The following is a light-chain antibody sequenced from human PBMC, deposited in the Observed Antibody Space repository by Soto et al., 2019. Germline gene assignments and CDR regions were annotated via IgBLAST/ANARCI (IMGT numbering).Light chain of an antibody. CDR2: DAS. CDR1: QSVHSA. CDR3: QQYGTWPPLT. Sequence: DIVMTQSPATLSVSPGEGATLSCRASQSVHSALAWYHQRPGQTPRLLIYDASTRATGIPDRFSGSGSGTEFTLTISSLQSEDFAIYYCQQYGTWPPLTFGGGTQVEI. V-gene: IGKV3-15*01. J-gene: IGKJ4*01.